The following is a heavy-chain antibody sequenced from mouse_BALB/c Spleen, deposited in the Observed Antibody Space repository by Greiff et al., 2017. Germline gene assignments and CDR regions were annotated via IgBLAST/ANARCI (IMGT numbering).Heavy chain of an antibody. Sequence: EVKLQESGPGLVKPSQSLSLTCTVTGYSITSDYAWTWIRQFPGNKLEWMGYISYSGSTSYNPSLKSRISITRDTSKNQFFLQLNSVTTEDTATYYCARSGYDYDGGYAMDYWGQGTSVTVSS. CDR1: GYSITSDYA. CDR3: ARSGYDYDGGYAMDY. D-gene: IGHD2-4*01. V-gene: IGHV3-2*02. CDR2: ISYSGST. J-gene: IGHJ4*01.